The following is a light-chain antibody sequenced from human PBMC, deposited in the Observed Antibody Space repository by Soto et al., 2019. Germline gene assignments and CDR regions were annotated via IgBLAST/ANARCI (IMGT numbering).Light chain of an antibody. Sequence: DIVMTQSPDSLAVSLGERTTINCKSSQSVLYSSNNRNYLAWYQQKPGQPPKLLIYWASTRESGVPDRFSGSGPGTDFTLTISSLQAEDVAVYYCQQYYSTTCTFGQGTKLEIK. CDR2: WAS. CDR3: QQYYSTTCT. CDR1: QSVLYSSNNRNY. V-gene: IGKV4-1*01. J-gene: IGKJ2*02.